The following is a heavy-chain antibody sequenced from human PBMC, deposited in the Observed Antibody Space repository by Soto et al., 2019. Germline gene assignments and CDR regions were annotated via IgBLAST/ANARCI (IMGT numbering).Heavy chain of an antibody. V-gene: IGHV3-30*04. CDR1: GFTFSSYA. CDR3: ARGLERVFDY. CDR2: IAYDGRNK. D-gene: IGHD1-1*01. J-gene: IGHJ4*02. Sequence: PGGSLRLSCAASGFTFSSYAMHWVRQAPGKGLEWVAVIAYDGRNKYYADSVKGRFTISRDNSKNTLYLQMNSLRIEDTAVYYCARGLERVFDYSGQGTLVTVSS.